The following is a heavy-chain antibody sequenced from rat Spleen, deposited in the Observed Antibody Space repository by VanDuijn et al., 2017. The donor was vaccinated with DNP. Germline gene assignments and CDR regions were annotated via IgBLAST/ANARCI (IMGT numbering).Heavy chain of an antibody. CDR2: ISPSGGTT. Sequence: EVQLVESGGGLVQPGGSLKLSCEASGFTFASYDMAWVRQAPTKGLEWVASISPSGGTTHYRDSIKGRFTVSRDNDKRRVYLQMDSLRSEDTATYYCARSLMYSTDYYGPSAYWGQGTLVTVSS. V-gene: IGHV5-25*01. D-gene: IGHD1-6*01. J-gene: IGHJ3*01. CDR1: GFTFASYD. CDR3: ARSLMYSTDYYGPSAY.